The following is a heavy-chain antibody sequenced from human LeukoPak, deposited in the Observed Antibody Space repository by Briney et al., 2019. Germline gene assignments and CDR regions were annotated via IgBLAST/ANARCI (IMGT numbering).Heavy chain of an antibody. CDR2: IYYSGNT. J-gene: IGHJ4*02. Sequence: SETLSLTCTVSGGSVSSSNYYWGWIRKPPGKGLEWIGSIYYSGNTNYNPSLKSRVTISVDTSKNQFSLKLSSVTAADTAVYYCATSNGYYFDYWGQGTLVTVSS. V-gene: IGHV4-39*07. CDR3: ATSNGYYFDY. D-gene: IGHD4-11*01. CDR1: GGSVSSSNYY.